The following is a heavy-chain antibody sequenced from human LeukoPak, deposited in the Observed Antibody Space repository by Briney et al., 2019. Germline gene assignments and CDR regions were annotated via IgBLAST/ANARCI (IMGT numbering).Heavy chain of an antibody. CDR1: GYTFTSYD. V-gene: IGHV1-8*01. CDR2: MNPNSGNT. D-gene: IGHD3-16*02. Sequence: ASVKDSCKASGYTFTSYDINWVRQDTGQGPEWMGWMNPNSGNTGYAQKFQGRVTMTRNTSISTAYIEQSSPTSEDTAVYYCARAVPGPAPASYRFDYWGQGTLVTVSS. CDR3: ARAVPGPAPASYRFDY. J-gene: IGHJ4*02.